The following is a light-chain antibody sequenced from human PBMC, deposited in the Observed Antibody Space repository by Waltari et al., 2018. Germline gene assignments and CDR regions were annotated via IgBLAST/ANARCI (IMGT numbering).Light chain of an antibody. CDR3: QHNSNGPL. Sequence: ELTQSPAPLSLSPGESATLSCRASQSLSTYLAWYQQKPGQAPRLLIYDASKRATGVPARFSGTRSATDFTLTISSLEPDDFGLYYCQHNSNGPLFGGGTTVEIK. CDR1: QSLSTY. CDR2: DAS. J-gene: IGKJ4*01. V-gene: IGKV3-11*01.